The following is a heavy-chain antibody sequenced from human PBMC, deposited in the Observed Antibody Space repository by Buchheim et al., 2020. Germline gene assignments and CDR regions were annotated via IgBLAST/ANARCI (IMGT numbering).Heavy chain of an antibody. J-gene: IGHJ6*02. V-gene: IGHV3-30*04. CDR1: GFTFSSYA. CDR2: ISYDGSNK. CDR3: ARDSGTTLLYYYYYGMDV. Sequence: QVQLVESGGGVVQPGRSLRLSCAASGFTFSSYAMHWVRQAPGKGLEWVAVISYDGSNKYYVDSVKGRFTISRDNSKNTLYLQMNSLRAEDTAVYYCARDSGTTLLYYYYYGMDVWGQGTT. D-gene: IGHD1-7*01.